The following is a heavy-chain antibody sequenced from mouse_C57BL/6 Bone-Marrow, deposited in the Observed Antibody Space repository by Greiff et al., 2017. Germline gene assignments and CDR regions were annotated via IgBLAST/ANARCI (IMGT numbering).Heavy chain of an antibody. D-gene: IGHD3-2*02. CDR2: IYPGGGYT. V-gene: IGHV1-63*01. CDR3: ARGAAQTNFDY. CDR1: GYTFTNYW. J-gene: IGHJ2*01. Sequence: VKLQESGAELVRPGTSVKMSCKASGYTFTNYWIGWAKQRPGHGLEWIGDIYPGGGYTNYNEKFKGKATLTADKSSSTAYMQFSSLTSEDSAIYYCARGAAQTNFDYWGQGTTLTVSS.